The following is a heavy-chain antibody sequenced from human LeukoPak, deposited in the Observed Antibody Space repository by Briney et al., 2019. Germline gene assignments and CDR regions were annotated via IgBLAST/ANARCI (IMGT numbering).Heavy chain of an antibody. CDR1: GFTFSSYD. J-gene: IGHJ4*02. D-gene: IGHD4/OR15-4a*01. CDR2: LTRGGEST. V-gene: IGHV3-23*01. CDR3: AKVSWGRDYAAHC. Sequence: PGGSLRLSCAASGFTFSSYDLSWVRQAPGKGLDWVSGLTRGGESTFYADSVKGRFTISGDNSKNTLYLQMNSLRSEDTAVYYCAKVSWGRDYAAHCWGQGTLVTVSS.